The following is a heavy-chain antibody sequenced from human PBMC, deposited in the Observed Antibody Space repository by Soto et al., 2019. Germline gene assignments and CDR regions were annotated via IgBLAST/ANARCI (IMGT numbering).Heavy chain of an antibody. CDR2: IYYSGST. CDR1: GGSSSSYY. D-gene: IGHD1-1*01. CDR3: GRRYGYSFDD. J-gene: IGHJ4*02. V-gene: IGHV4-59*01. Sequence: PSGTLSRTFTVCGGSSSSYYWSWIGQPPGKGLEWVGDIYYSGSTNCNASVESRVTISVDTSENQFSRKLSAVTAGDTAVDYCGRRYGYSFDDWGEGTLVTLSS.